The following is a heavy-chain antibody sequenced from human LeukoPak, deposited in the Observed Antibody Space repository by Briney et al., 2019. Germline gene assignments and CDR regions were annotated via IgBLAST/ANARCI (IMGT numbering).Heavy chain of an antibody. V-gene: IGHV3-21*01. D-gene: IGHD3-10*01. CDR1: GFTFSSFT. J-gene: IGHJ4*02. CDR2: ISSGSNYI. CDR3: AREVVRGFPGAVDY. Sequence: PGGSLRLSCAASGFTFSSFTMIWVRQPPGEGLEWVSSISSGSNYIFYADSVKGRFAISRDNAKNSLYLQINSLRAEDTALYYCAREVVRGFPGAVDYWGQGTLVTVSS.